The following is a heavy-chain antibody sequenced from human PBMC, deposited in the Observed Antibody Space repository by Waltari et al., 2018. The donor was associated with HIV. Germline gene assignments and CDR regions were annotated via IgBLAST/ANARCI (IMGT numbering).Heavy chain of an antibody. CDR2: ALYTSRPDLVTGQF. V-gene: IGHV4-39*01. D-gene: IGHD6-19*01. CDR1: GGSIASSDSF. CDR3: VRHAAEFRPDFGWILAGVFEP. J-gene: IGHJ1*01. Sequence: QVQLQESGPGFVKPSETLSLICNVSGGSIASSDSFWRWIRQSPGLTLEWVGSALYTSRPDLVTGQFFANASLKSSVAVSVDTSKNQVSLRLTSVTAADTVLYYCVRHAAEFRPDFGWILAGVFEPWGLGTQVIVS.